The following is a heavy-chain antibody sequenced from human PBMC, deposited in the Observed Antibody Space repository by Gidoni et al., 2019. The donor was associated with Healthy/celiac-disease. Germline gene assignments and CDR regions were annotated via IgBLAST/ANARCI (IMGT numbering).Heavy chain of an antibody. V-gene: IGHV3-23*01. CDR1: GFPFSSYA. CDR3: AKDSLPLQGIAVAIGY. J-gene: IGHJ4*02. CDR2: ISGSGGST. Sequence: EVQLLESGGGLVQPGGSLRLSCAASGFPFSSYAMSWVRQAPGKGLEWVSAISGSGGSTYYADSVKGRFTISRDNSKNTLYLQMNSLRAEDTAVYYCAKDSLPLQGIAVAIGYWGQGTLVTVSS. D-gene: IGHD6-19*01.